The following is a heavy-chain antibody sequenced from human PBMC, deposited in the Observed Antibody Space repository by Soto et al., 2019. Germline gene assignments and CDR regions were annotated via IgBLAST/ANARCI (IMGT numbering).Heavy chain of an antibody. CDR3: AKGLYSGYDLGYDAFDI. V-gene: IGHV3-9*01. CDR2: ISWNSGSI. D-gene: IGHD5-12*01. Sequence: GGSLRLSCAASGFTFDDYAMHWVRQAPGKGLEWVSGISWNSGSIGYADSVKGRFTISRDNAKNSLYLQMNSLRAEDTALYYCAKGLYSGYDLGYDAFDIWGQGTMVTVSS. J-gene: IGHJ3*02. CDR1: GFTFDDYA.